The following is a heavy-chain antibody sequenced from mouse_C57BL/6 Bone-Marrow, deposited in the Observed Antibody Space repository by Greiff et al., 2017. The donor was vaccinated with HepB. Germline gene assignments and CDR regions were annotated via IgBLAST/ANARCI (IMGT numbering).Heavy chain of an antibody. D-gene: IGHD1-3*01. J-gene: IGHJ2*01. V-gene: IGHV14-4*01. CDR3: TRDNRRRSFDY. Sequence: VQLQQSGAELVRPGASVKMSCTASGFNIKDDYMHWVKQRPEQGLEWIGWIDPESGDTDYDSKFQGKATMTADTSSNTAYLQLSSLTSEDAAVYYCTRDNRRRSFDYWGQGTTLTVSS. CDR2: IDPESGDT. CDR1: GFNIKDDY.